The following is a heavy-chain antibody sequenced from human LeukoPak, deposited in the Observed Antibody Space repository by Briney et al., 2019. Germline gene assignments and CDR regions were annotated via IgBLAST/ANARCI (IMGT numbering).Heavy chain of an antibody. V-gene: IGHV3-11*04. J-gene: IGHJ3*01. Sequence: GGSLRLSCAASGFTFSDYYMSWVRQAPGKGLEWVSYIRASSSLISYADSVRGRFTISRDDAKKSVYLQMDSLRADDTAVYYCAREGSLGWGQGTEVTVSS. D-gene: IGHD3-10*01. CDR3: AREGSLG. CDR2: IRASSSLI. CDR1: GFTFSDYY.